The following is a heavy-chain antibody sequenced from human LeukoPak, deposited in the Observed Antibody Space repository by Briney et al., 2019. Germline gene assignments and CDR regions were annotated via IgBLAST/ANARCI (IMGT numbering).Heavy chain of an antibody. CDR1: GFTFSSYG. CDR2: IRYDGSNK. Sequence: PGGSLRLSCAASGFTFSSYGMHWVRQAPGKGLEWVAFIRYDGSNKYYADSVKGRFTISRDNSKNTLYLQMNSLRAEDTAVYYCQGTQPPNIGDAFDIWGQGTMVTVSS. J-gene: IGHJ3*02. D-gene: IGHD1-14*01. V-gene: IGHV3-30*02. CDR3: QGTQPPNIGDAFDI.